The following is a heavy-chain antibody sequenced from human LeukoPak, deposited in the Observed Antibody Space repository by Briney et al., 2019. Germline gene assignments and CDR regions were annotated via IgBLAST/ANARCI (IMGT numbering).Heavy chain of an antibody. CDR3: ARDYLGYCSGGSCSAFDY. CDR1: GYTFTSYY. D-gene: IGHD2-15*01. V-gene: IGHV1-46*01. Sequence: GASVKVSCKASGYTFTSYYMHWVRQAPGQGLEWMGIINPSGGSTSYAQKFQGRVTMTRDTSTSTVYMELSSLRAEDTAVYYCARDYLGYCSGGSCSAFDYWGQGTLVTVSS. CDR2: INPSGGST. J-gene: IGHJ4*02.